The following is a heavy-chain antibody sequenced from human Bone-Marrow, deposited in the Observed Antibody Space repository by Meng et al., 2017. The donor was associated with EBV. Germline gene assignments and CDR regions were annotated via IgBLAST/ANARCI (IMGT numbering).Heavy chain of an antibody. D-gene: IGHD3-16*01. J-gene: IGHJ4*02. V-gene: IGHV7-4-1*02. CDR2: INTKTGKP. CDR1: GYTFTSYA. Sequence: QGQLVQFGVDLQKPGASVKLSCKASGYTFTSYAMNWVRQAPGQGLEWMGWINTKTGKPTYAPGFTGRFVFSLDTSDSTTYLQISSLKTEDSAVYYCARDGGRRLDYWGQGTLVTVSS. CDR3: ARDGGRRLDY.